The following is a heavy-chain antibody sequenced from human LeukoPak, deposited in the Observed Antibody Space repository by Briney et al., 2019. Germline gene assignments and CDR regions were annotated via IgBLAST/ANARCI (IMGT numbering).Heavy chain of an antibody. CDR1: GFTFSSYW. V-gene: IGHV3-74*01. J-gene: IGHJ3*02. D-gene: IGHD3-22*01. CDR2: INSDGSST. CDR3: ARGANYYASGGYYPGAFDI. Sequence: PGGSLRLSCVASGFTFSSYWMHWVRQAPGKGLVWVSHINSDGSSTSYADSVKGRFTISRDNAKNTLYLEMNSLRAEDTAVYYCARGANYYASGGYYPGAFDIWGQGTMVTVSS.